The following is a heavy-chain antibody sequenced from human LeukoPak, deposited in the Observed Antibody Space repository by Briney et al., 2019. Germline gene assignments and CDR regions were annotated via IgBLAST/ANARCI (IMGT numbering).Heavy chain of an antibody. V-gene: IGHV1-8*03. J-gene: IGHJ3*02. CDR2: MNPNSGNT. D-gene: IGHD2-2*01. Sequence: ASVKVSCKASGYTFTSYDINWVRQATGQGLEWMGWMNPNSGNTGYAQKFQGRVTITRNTSISTDYMELSSLRSEDTAVYYCARRRYCSSTSCFSSPYDAFDIWGQGTMVTVSS. CDR3: ARRRYCSSTSCFSSPYDAFDI. CDR1: GYTFTSYD.